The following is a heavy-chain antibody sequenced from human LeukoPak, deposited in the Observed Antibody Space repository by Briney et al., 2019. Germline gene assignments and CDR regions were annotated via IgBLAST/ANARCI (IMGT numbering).Heavy chain of an antibody. D-gene: IGHD3-3*02. CDR2: IKQDGSEK. J-gene: IGHJ4*02. V-gene: IGHV3-7*01. CDR3: ARFISGSIKYYFDY. Sequence: GGSLRLSCAASGFTFSSYAMSWVRQAPGKGLEWVANIKQDGSEKYYVDSVKGRFTISRDNAKNSLYLQMNSLRAEDTAVYYCARFISGSIKYYFDYWGQGTLVTVSS. CDR1: GFTFSSYA.